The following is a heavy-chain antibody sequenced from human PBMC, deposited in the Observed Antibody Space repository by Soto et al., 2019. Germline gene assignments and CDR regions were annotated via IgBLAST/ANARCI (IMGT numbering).Heavy chain of an antibody. CDR2: FDPEDGET. Sequence: ASVKVSCKVSGYTLTELSMHWVRQAPGKGREWMGGFDPEDGETIYAQKFQGRVTMTEDTSTDTAYMELSSLRSEDTAVYYCATDYGDYGGVYYYGMDVWGQGXTVTVSS. D-gene: IGHD4-17*01. J-gene: IGHJ6*02. CDR3: ATDYGDYGGVYYYGMDV. CDR1: GYTLTELS. V-gene: IGHV1-24*01.